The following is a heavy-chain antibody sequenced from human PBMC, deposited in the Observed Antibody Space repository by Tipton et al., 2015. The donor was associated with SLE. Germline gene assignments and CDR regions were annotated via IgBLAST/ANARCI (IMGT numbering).Heavy chain of an antibody. J-gene: IGHJ3*02. CDR1: GGSISSQY. CDR3: ARDPYSNSVFDI. V-gene: IGHV4-59*11. D-gene: IGHD6-13*01. Sequence: TLSLTCSVSGGSISSQYWSWIRQPPGKGLEWIGYIYYSGSTNYNPSLKSRVTISVDTSKNQFSLKLSSVTAADTAVYYCARDPYSNSVFDIWGQGTMVTVSS. CDR2: IYYSGST.